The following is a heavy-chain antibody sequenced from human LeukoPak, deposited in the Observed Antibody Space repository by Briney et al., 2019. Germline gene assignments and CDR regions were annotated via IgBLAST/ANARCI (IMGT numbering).Heavy chain of an antibody. J-gene: IGHJ4*02. Sequence: PSETLSLTCTVSGGSISSSSYFWAWIRQPPGKGLEWIGSIYNSGSTYYNPSLKSRVTVSVDTSKNQLSLKVNSVTAADTAVYYCARQDYYEKSGYYYFDHWGQGTLVTVFS. D-gene: IGHD3-22*01. CDR2: IYNSGST. CDR1: GGSISSSSYF. CDR3: ARQDYYEKSGYYYFDH. V-gene: IGHV4-39*01.